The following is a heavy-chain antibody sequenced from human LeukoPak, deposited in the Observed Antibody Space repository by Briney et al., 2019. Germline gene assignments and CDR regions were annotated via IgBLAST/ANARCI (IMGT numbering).Heavy chain of an antibody. CDR1: GGTFSSYA. Sequence: ASVKVSCKASGGTFSSYAISWVRQAPGQGLEWMGGIIPIFGTANYAQKFQGRVTTTADKSTSTAYMELSSLRSEDTAVYYCARGTMVTRSRYYFDYWGQGTLVTVSS. D-gene: IGHD5-18*01. CDR2: IIPIFGTA. CDR3: ARGTMVTRSRYYFDY. J-gene: IGHJ4*02. V-gene: IGHV1-69*06.